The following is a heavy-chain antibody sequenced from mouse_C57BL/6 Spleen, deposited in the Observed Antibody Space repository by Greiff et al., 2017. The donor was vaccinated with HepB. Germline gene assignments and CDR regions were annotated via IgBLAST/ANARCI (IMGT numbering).Heavy chain of an antibody. V-gene: IGHV1-5*01. CDR3: TRWGITTVVYFDY. Sequence: VQLQQSGTVLARPGASVKMSCKTSGYTFTSYWMHWVKQRPGQGLEWIGAIYPGNSDTSYNQKFKGKAKLTAVTSASTAYMELSSLTNEDSAVYYCTRWGITTVVYFDYWGQGTTLTVSS. CDR2: IYPGNSDT. CDR1: GYTFTSYW. D-gene: IGHD1-1*01. J-gene: IGHJ2*01.